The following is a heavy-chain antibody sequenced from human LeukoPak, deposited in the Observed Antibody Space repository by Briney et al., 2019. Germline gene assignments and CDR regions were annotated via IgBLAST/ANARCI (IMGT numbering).Heavy chain of an antibody. CDR3: ARDQQGGGSYQVGPFDD. J-gene: IGHJ4*02. CDR2: ISYDGSNK. V-gene: IGHV3-30-3*01. D-gene: IGHD1-26*01. CDR1: GFTFSRYA. Sequence: GRSLRLSCAASGFTFSRYAMHWVRHTPGKGLEWVADISYDGSNKYYAHSVKGRFTISRDNSKNTLYLQMNSLRAEDTAVYYCARDQQGGGSYQVGPFDDWGQGTLVTVSS.